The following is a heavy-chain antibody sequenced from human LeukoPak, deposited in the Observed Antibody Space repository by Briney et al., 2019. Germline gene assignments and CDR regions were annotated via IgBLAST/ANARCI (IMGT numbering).Heavy chain of an antibody. Sequence: SETLSLTCTVSGGSISSSSYYWGWIRQPPGKGLEWIGSIYYSGSTYYNPSLKSRVTISVDTSKNQFSLKLSSVTAADTAVYYCARVLGYYDSSGYYGGFDPWGQGTLVTVSS. CDR2: IYYSGST. V-gene: IGHV4-39*07. D-gene: IGHD3-22*01. J-gene: IGHJ5*02. CDR1: GGSISSSSYY. CDR3: ARVLGYYDSSGYYGGFDP.